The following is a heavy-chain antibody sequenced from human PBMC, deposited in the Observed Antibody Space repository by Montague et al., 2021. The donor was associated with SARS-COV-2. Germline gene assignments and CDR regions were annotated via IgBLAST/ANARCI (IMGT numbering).Heavy chain of an antibody. D-gene: IGHD1/OR15-1a*01. Sequence: SETLSLTRSLSGDSISRSHYFWAWIRQPPGMGLEWIGSIYFTGKTYYXPSLKSRVTMSIDTSKNHFSLRLSSVTAADSAVFYCARWGLNNAFDIWGLGTMITISS. CDR2: IYFTGKT. V-gene: IGHV4-39*02. CDR3: ARWGLNNAFDI. CDR1: GDSISRSHYF. J-gene: IGHJ3*02.